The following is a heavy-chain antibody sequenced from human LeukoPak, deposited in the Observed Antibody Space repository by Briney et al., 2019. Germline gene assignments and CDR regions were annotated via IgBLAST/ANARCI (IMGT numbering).Heavy chain of an antibody. CDR1: GFTFSNYA. V-gene: IGHV3-23*01. J-gene: IGHJ6*02. CDR2: ISGAVNST. CDR3: AKVRGTDYYYYYGMDV. Sequence: GGSLRLSCAASGFTFSNYAMIWVRQAPGKGLEWVSSISGAVNSTYYTDSVKGRFTISRDNSKNTLYLQMNSLRVEDTAVYYCAKVRGTDYYYYYGMDVWGQGTTVTVSS.